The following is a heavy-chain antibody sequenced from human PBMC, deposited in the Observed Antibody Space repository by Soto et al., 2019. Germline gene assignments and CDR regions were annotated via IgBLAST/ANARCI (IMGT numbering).Heavy chain of an antibody. CDR1: GFTFSNFG. J-gene: IGHJ3*01. Sequence: EVQLLESGGGLVQPGGSLRLSCAASGFTFSNFGVSWVRQAPGKGLEWVSAISSGGTGTHYADSVKGRFTISRDNSKNMWYLQMNSLGAEITVVYYCWGIPEPSHDAFEVWGQGTMVTVSS. D-gene: IGHD6-13*01. CDR2: ISSGGTGT. CDR3: WGIPEPSHDAFEV. V-gene: IGHV3-23*01.